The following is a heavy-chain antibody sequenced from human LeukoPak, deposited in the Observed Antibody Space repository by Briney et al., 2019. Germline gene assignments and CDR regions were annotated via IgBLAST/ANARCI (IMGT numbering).Heavy chain of an antibody. CDR3: ARVPGGDYYYYGMDV. J-gene: IGHJ6*02. CDR1: GGTFSSYA. D-gene: IGHD3-16*01. CDR2: IIPIFGIA. V-gene: IGHV1-69*04. Sequence: ASVKVSCKASGGTFSSYAISWVRQAPGQGLEWMGRIIPIFGIANYAQKFQGRVTITADKFTSTAYMELSSLRSEDTAVYYCARVPGGDYYYYGMDVWGQGTTVTVSS.